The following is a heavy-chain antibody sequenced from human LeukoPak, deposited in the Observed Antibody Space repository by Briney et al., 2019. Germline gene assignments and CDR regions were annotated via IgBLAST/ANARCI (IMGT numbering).Heavy chain of an antibody. D-gene: IGHD3-10*01. Sequence: GASVKVSCKASGYTFTSYDINWVRQATGQGLEWMGWMNPNSGNTGYAQKFQGRVTMTRNTSISTAYMELSSLRSEDTAVYYCARSKAMVRGVSPWFDPWGQGTLVTVPS. CDR1: GYTFTSYD. CDR2: MNPNSGNT. J-gene: IGHJ5*02. CDR3: ARSKAMVRGVSPWFDP. V-gene: IGHV1-8*01.